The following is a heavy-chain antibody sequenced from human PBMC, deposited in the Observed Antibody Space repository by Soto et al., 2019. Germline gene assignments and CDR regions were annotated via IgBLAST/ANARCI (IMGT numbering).Heavy chain of an antibody. V-gene: IGHV4-34*02. J-gene: IGHJ6*02. CDR2: INHSGGT. CDR1: GGSFSNYY. CDR3: ARDRQYSHFWSGDQYEGAYGMAV. D-gene: IGHD3-3*02. Sequence: QVQLQQWGAGLLKPSETLSLTCAVYGGSFSNYYWTWMRQAPGKGLEWIGEINHSGGTNYNSSLQCRVNIPLDATKTRFTPIRYSATAADTAVYYCARDRQYSHFWSGDQYEGAYGMAVWGQATTVTVSS.